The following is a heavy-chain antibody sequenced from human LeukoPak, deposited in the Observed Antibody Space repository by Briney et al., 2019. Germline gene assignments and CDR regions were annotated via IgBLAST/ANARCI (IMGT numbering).Heavy chain of an antibody. V-gene: IGHV3-7*02. CDR1: GFTFSSYW. CDR2: IKQDGSEK. J-gene: IGHJ4*02. Sequence: GSLRLSCAASGFTFSSYWMTWVRQAPGKGLEWVANIKQDGSEKYYVDSVKGRFTISRDNAKNSLDLQMNSLRAEDTAVYYCAKTSGYCSGGRCYPFDYWGQGTLVTVSS. D-gene: IGHD2-15*01. CDR3: AKTSGYCSGGRCYPFDY.